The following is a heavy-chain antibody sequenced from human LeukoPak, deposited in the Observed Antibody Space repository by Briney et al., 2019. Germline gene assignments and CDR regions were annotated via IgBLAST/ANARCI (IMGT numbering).Heavy chain of an antibody. V-gene: IGHV3-66*01. D-gene: IGHD3-22*01. CDR2: IYSGGST. CDR3: ARVYYYDSSGYYYSDY. J-gene: IGHJ4*02. Sequence: PGGSLRLSCAASGFTVSSNYMSWVRQAPGKGLEWVSVIYSGGSTYYADSLEGRFTISRDNSKNTLYLQMNSLRAEDTAVYYCARVYYYDSSGYYYSDYWGQGTLVTVS. CDR1: GFTVSSNY.